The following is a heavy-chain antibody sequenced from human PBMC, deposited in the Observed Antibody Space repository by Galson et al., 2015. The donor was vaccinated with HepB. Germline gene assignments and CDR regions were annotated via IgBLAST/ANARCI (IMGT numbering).Heavy chain of an antibody. V-gene: IGHV3-13*01. CDR1: GFTFRKYD. CDR2: IGTAGDT. J-gene: IGHJ2*01. D-gene: IGHD6-13*01. CDR3: ARATEGQLVGWYFDL. Sequence: SLRLSCAASGFTFRKYDMHWVRQATGRGLEWVSAIGTAGDTYYPGSVKGRFTISRENAKNSLYLQMNSLRGGDTAVYYCARATEGQLVGWYFDLWGRGTLVTVSS.